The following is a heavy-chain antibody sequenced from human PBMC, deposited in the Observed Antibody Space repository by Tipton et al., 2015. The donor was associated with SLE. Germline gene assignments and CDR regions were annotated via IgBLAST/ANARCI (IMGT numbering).Heavy chain of an antibody. J-gene: IGHJ4*02. D-gene: IGHD5-12*01. CDR3: AVYSGYHFEY. Sequence: LRLSCAASGLSFSRYAMTWVRQAPGKALEWVSVIYSGGSRYYADSVKGRFTISRDDSKNTLYLQMNSLRGEDTAVYFCAVYSGYHFEYWGQGTLVTVSS. CDR2: IYSGGSR. CDR1: GLSFSRYA. V-gene: IGHV3-23*03.